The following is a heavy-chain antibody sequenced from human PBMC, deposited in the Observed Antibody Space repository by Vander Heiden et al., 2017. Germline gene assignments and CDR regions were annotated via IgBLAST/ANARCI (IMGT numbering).Heavy chain of an antibody. J-gene: IGHJ6*02. V-gene: IGHV4-39*01. Sequence: QLQLQESGPGLVKPSETLSLTCTVSGGPISSSSYYWGWIRQPPGKGLEWIGSIYYSGSTYYNPSLKSRVTISVDTSKNQFSLKLSSVTAADTAVYYCARLPRTVTILNYYYYYGMDVWGQGTTVTVSS. CDR3: ARLPRTVTILNYYYYYGMDV. CDR2: IYYSGST. CDR1: GGPISSSSYY. D-gene: IGHD4-4*01.